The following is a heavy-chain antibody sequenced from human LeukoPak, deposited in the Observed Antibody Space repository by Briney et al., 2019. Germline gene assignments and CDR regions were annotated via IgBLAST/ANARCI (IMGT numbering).Heavy chain of an antibody. CDR1: GYTFTSYG. J-gene: IGHJ4*02. V-gene: IGHV1-18*01. CDR3: ARDRGGCSGGSCYSFPSDY. CDR2: ISAYNGNT. D-gene: IGHD2-15*01. Sequence: APVKVSCKASGYTFTSYGISWVRQAPGQGLEWMGWISAYNGNTNYAQKLQGRVTMTTDTSTSTAYMELRSLRSDDTAVYYYARDRGGCSGGSCYSFPSDYWGQGTLVTVSS.